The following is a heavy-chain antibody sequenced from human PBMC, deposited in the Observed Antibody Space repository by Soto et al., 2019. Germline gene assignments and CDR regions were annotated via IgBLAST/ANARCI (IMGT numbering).Heavy chain of an antibody. CDR1: GFTFTSSA. CDR3: AAIPGIALAASSG. CDR2: IVVGSGNT. Sequence: SVKVSCKASGFTFTSSAVQWVRQARGQRLEWIGWIVVGSGNTNYAQKFQERVTITRDMSTSTAYMELSSLRSEDTAVYYCAAIPGIALAASSGWGQGTLVTVSS. V-gene: IGHV1-58*01. J-gene: IGHJ4*02. D-gene: IGHD6-19*01.